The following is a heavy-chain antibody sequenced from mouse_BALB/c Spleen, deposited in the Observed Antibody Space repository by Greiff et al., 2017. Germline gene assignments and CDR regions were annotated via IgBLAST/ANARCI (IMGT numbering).Heavy chain of an antibody. D-gene: IGHD2-4*01. Sequence: VQLHESGAELVRPGSSVKISCKASGYAFSSYWMNWVKQRPGQGLEWIGQIYPGDGDTNYNGKFKGKATLTADKSSSTAYMQLSSLTSEDSAVYFCARGTMITTKDYWGQGTTLTVSS. CDR1: GYAFSSYW. CDR2: IYPGDGDT. J-gene: IGHJ2*01. CDR3: ARGTMITTKDY. V-gene: IGHV1-80*01.